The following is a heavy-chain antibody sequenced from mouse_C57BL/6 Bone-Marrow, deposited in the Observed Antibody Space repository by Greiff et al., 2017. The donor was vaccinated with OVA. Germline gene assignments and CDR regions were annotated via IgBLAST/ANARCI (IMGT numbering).Heavy chain of an antibody. CDR3: AREGVLPWYFDV. J-gene: IGHJ1*03. CDR1: GYSITSGYY. D-gene: IGHD2-14*01. V-gene: IGHV3-6*01. CDR2: ISYDGSN. Sequence: EVQVVESGPGLVKPSQSLSLTCSVTGYSITSGYYWNWIRQFPGNKLEWMGYISYDGSNNYNPSLKNRISITRDTSKNQFFLKLNSVTTEDTATYYCAREGVLPWYFDVWGTGTTVTVSS.